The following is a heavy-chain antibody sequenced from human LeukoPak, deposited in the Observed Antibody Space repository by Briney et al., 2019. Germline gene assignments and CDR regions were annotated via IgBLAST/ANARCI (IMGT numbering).Heavy chain of an antibody. J-gene: IGHJ4*02. CDR3: ARDSPYSPHDS. CDR2: INRYGSA. Sequence: SETLSLTCAVSGGSFSSFYWSWIRQPPGKGLEWIGQINRYGSANYNPSLKSRVAISLDTSKNQSSLKVTSVTAADTAVYYCARDSPYSPHDSWGQGTLVTVSS. CDR1: GGSFSSFY. D-gene: IGHD4-11*01. V-gene: IGHV4-34*01.